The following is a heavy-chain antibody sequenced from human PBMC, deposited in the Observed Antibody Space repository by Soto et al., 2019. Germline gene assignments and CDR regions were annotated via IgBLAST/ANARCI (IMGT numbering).Heavy chain of an antibody. CDR1: GGSISSSSYY. CDR2: IYYSGST. Sequence: QLQLQESGPGLVKPSETLSLTCTVSGGSISSSSYYWGWIRQPPGKGLEWIGSIYYSGSTYYNPSLKSRVTISVDTSKNQFSLKLSSVTAADTAVYYCARHLWGGGSMDVWGQGTTVTVSS. D-gene: IGHD3-3*01. V-gene: IGHV4-39*01. J-gene: IGHJ6*02. CDR3: ARHLWGGGSMDV.